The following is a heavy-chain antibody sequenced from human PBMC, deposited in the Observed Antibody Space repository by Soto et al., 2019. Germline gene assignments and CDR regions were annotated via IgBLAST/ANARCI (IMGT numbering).Heavy chain of an antibody. J-gene: IGHJ4*02. CDR2: IYYSGST. Sequence: SETLSLTCTVSGGSISSYYWSWIRQPPGKGLEWIGYIYYSGSTNYNPSLKSRVTISVDTSKNQFSLKLSSVTAADTAVYYCARESYYDSSCYSYYFDCWGQGTRVAVSS. CDR3: ARESYYDSSCYSYYFDC. D-gene: IGHD3-22*01. V-gene: IGHV4-59*01. CDR1: GGSISSYY.